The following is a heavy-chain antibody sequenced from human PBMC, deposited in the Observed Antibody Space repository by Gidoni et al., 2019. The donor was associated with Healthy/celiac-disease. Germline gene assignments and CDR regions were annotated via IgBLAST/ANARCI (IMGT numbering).Heavy chain of an antibody. Sequence: VQLGQSGAVVQMPGCSVKVSCRASGGTFSSYAISWVRQAHGQGLEWMGGTSPIFGTANYAQKFQGRVTITADDSTSTAYMGLSSLRSEDTAVYYCARDTRGSGNPDAFDIWGQGTMVTVSS. CDR2: TSPIFGTA. CDR3: ARDTRGSGNPDAFDI. D-gene: IGHD3-10*01. J-gene: IGHJ3*02. V-gene: IGHV1-69*01. CDR1: GGTFSSYA.